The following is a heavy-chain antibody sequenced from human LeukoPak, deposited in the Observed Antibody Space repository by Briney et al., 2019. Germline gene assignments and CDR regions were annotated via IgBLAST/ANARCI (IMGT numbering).Heavy chain of an antibody. V-gene: IGHV4-59*01. D-gene: IGHD3-3*01. J-gene: IGHJ3*02. CDR1: GGSISSYY. Sequence: SETLSLTCTVSGGSISSYYWSWVRQPPGKGLEWIGYIYYSGSTNYNPSLKSRVTISVDTSTNQFSLKLRSTTAADTAADYCARVGVEFLDAFDIWGQGTMVTVSS. CDR2: IYYSGST. CDR3: ARVGVEFLDAFDI.